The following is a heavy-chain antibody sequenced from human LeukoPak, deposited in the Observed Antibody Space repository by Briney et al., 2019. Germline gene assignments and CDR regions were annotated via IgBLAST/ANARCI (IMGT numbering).Heavy chain of an antibody. CDR3: AKDHLSGYSGLYFDY. Sequence: GGSLRLSCAASGFTFSSYAMSWVRQAPGKGLEWVSGVSGSGGSTYYADSVKGRFTISRDNSENTLYLQMNSLRAEDTAVYYCAKDHLSGYSGLYFDYWGQGTLVTVSS. V-gene: IGHV3-23*01. CDR2: VSGSGGST. D-gene: IGHD5-12*01. CDR1: GFTFSSYA. J-gene: IGHJ4*02.